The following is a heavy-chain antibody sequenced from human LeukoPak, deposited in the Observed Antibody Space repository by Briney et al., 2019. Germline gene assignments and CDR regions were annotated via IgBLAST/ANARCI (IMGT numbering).Heavy chain of an antibody. V-gene: IGHV3-11*01. CDR3: ARGRIAAAPYFDY. CDR2: ISSSGSTI. D-gene: IGHD6-13*01. J-gene: IGHJ4*02. Sequence: GGSLGLSRVVSEFIFSDYYMSWIRQAPGKGLEWVSYISSSGSTIYYADSVKGRFTISRDNAKNSLYLQMNSLRAEDTAVYYCARGRIAAAPYFDYWGQGTLVTVSS. CDR1: EFIFSDYY.